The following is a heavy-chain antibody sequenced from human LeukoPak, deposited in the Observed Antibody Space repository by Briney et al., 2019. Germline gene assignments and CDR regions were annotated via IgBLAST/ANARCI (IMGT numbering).Heavy chain of an antibody. CDR3: AAMAFDF. Sequence: GGSLRLSCAASGFAFSSYEMNWVRQAPGKGLEWVSYISSSGSPIYYADSVKGRFTISRDNAKKSLYLQMNSLRAEDTAVYYCAAMAFDFWGQGSLVTVSS. CDR2: ISSSGSPI. J-gene: IGHJ4*02. D-gene: IGHD5-18*01. CDR1: GFAFSSYE. V-gene: IGHV3-48*03.